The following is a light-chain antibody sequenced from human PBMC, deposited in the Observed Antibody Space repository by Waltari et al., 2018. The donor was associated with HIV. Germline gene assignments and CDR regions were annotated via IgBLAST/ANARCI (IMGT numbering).Light chain of an antibody. V-gene: IGKV2-28*01. J-gene: IGKJ4*01. CDR2: LGS. Sequence: DIVMTQSPLSLPVTPGEPASISCRSSQNLLDSHGYNYLDWYLQRPGQSPQLLIYLGSNRTSGVPDRFSGGGSGTDFTLKISRVEADDVGVYYCMQGRQTPQVTFGGGTKVEIK. CDR3: MQGRQTPQVT. CDR1: QNLLDSHGYNY.